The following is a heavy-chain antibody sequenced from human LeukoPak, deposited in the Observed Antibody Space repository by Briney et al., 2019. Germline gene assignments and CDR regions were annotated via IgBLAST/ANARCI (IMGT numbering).Heavy chain of an antibody. D-gene: IGHD2-15*01. CDR3: ARDVDCSGGSCYSYYGMDV. CDR2: ISYDGNNK. V-gene: IGHV3-30-3*01. J-gene: IGHJ6*02. Sequence: PGGSLRLSCAASGFTFSSYAMHWVRQAPGKGLEWVAVISYDGNNKYYADSVKGRFTISRDNSKNTLYLQMNSLRAEDTVVYYCARDVDCSGGSCYSYYGMDVWGQGTTVTVSS. CDR1: GFTFSSYA.